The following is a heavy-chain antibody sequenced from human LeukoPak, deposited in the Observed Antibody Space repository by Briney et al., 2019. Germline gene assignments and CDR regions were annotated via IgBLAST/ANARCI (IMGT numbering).Heavy chain of an antibody. CDR2: INPNSGGT. D-gene: IGHD6-13*01. CDR3: ARYSSSWYGGYDY. J-gene: IGHJ4*02. V-gene: IGHV1-2*06. Sequence: GASVKVSCKASRYTFTGYYMHWVRQAPGQGLEWMGRINPNSGGTNYAQRFQGRVTMTRDTSISTAYMELSRLRSDDTAVYYCARYSSSWYGGYDYWGQGTLVTVSS. CDR1: RYTFTGYY.